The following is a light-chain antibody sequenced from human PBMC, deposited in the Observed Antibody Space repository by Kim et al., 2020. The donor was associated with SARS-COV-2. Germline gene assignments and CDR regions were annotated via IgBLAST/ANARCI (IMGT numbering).Light chain of an antibody. CDR3: QAWDSSTHSV. Sequence: SYELTQPPSVSVSPGQTASITCSGNKLGNKYACWYQQKPGQSPVLVIYQDSKRPSGIPERFSGSNSGNTATLTISGTRAMDEADYYCQAWDSSTHSVFGT. CDR2: QDS. V-gene: IGLV3-1*01. CDR1: KLGNKY. J-gene: IGLJ1*01.